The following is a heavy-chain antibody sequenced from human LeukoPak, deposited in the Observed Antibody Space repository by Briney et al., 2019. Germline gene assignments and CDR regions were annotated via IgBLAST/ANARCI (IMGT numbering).Heavy chain of an antibody. D-gene: IGHD3-3*01. J-gene: IGHJ4*02. V-gene: IGHV4-59*08. CDR3: ARHTGSGYLLSY. CDR1: GGSISSDY. CDR2: IYSSGST. Sequence: SETLSLTCTVSGGSISSDYWSWIRQPPGKGLEWIGYIYSSGSTNYSPSLKSRVTISVDTSKNQFSLKLSSVTAADTAVYYCARHTGSGYLLSYWGQGTLVTVSS.